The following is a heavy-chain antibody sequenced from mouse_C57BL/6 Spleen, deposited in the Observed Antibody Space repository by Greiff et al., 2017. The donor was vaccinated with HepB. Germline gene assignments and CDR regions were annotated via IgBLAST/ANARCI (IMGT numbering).Heavy chain of an antibody. J-gene: IGHJ2*01. CDR2: INPGSGGT. CDR3: ARSGGTGYYFDY. CDR1: GYAFTNYL. V-gene: IGHV1-54*01. D-gene: IGHD4-1*01. Sequence: VQGVESGAELVRPGTSVKVSCKASGYAFTNYLIEWVKQRPGQGLEWIGVINPGSGGTNYNEKFKGKATLTADKSSSTAYMQLSSLTSEDSAVYFCARSGGTGYYFDYWGQGTTLTVSS.